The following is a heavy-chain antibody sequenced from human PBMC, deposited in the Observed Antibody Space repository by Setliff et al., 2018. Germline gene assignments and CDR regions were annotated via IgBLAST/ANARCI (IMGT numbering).Heavy chain of an antibody. CDR1: GGSISGASIRSYY. D-gene: IGHD6-19*01. CDR3: VRTDHSDGRYSMDV. J-gene: IGHJ6*03. Sequence: SETLSLTCTVSGGSISGASIRSYYWSWIRQPPGKGLEFIGYVYYSGTTNYDPSLKSRVTISVDTSKNQFSLKLNSVTAADTAVYYCVRTDHSDGRYSMDVWGKGTTVTVSS. V-gene: IGHV4-59*12. CDR2: VYYSGTT.